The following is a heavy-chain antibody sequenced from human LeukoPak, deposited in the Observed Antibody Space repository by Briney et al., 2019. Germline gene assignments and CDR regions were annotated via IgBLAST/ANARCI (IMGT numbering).Heavy chain of an antibody. V-gene: IGHV3-21*01. CDR1: GFTFSSYS. CDR2: ISSSSSYI. Sequence: PGGSLRLSCAASGFTFSSYSMNWVRQAPGKWLEWVSSISSSSSYIHSADSVRGRFTISRENAKNSLFLQMNSLRAEDTAVYYCARDEWGDAFDIWGQGTMVTVFS. J-gene: IGHJ3*02. D-gene: IGHD1-26*01. CDR3: ARDEWGDAFDI.